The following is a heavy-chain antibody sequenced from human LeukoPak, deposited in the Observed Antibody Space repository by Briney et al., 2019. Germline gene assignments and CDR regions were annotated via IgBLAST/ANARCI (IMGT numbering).Heavy chain of an antibody. CDR1: GGSFSGYY. Sequence: SETLSLTCAVYGGSFSGYYWSWIRQPPGKGLEWIGEINHSGSTNYNPSLKSRVTISVDTSKNQFSLKLSSVTAADTAVYYCATYRSRLYGSGSVGLTTYYYYYGMDVWGQGTTVTVSS. CDR3: ATYRSRLYGSGSVGLTTYYYYYGMDV. V-gene: IGHV4-34*01. D-gene: IGHD3-10*01. CDR2: INHSGST. J-gene: IGHJ6*02.